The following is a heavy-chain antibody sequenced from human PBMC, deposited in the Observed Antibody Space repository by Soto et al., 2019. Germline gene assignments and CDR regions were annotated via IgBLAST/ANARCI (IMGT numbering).Heavy chain of an antibody. CDR1: GDYIRSSSHY. Sequence: PSETLSLTCTVSGDYIRSSSHYWAWNRQPPGKELQWIGQINHSGSANYNPSLKSRVTISVHTSSSQFSLELSSVTAADTAVYYCARGLISGSHYSGGWYYFDSWGQGTQVTVSS. V-gene: IGHV4-39*07. CDR3: ARGLISGSHYSGGWYYFDS. CDR2: INHSGSA. D-gene: IGHD1-26*01. J-gene: IGHJ4*02.